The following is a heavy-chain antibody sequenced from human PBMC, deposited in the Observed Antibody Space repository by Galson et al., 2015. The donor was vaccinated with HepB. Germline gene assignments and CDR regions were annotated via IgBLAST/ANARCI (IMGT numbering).Heavy chain of an antibody. CDR3: AGGPDGDSQPY. J-gene: IGHJ4*02. D-gene: IGHD3-22*01. V-gene: IGHV3-48*01. CDR2: ISSSSSTI. Sequence: SLRLSCAASGFTFSSYSMNWVRQAPGKGLEWVSYISSSSSTIYYADSVKGRFTISRDNAKNSLYLQMNSLRAEDTAVYYCAGGPDGDSQPYWGQGTLVTVSS. CDR1: GFTFSSYS.